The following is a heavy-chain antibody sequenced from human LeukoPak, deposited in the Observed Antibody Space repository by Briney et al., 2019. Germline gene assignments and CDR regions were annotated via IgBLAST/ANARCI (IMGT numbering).Heavy chain of an antibody. Sequence: SETLSLTCAVYGGSFSGYYWSWIRQPPGKGLEWIGEINHSGSTNYNPSLKSRVTISVDTSKNQFSLKLSSVTAADTAVYYCAIAARLSRTYYYYYGMDVWGQGTTVTVSS. D-gene: IGHD6-6*01. CDR1: GGSFSGYY. CDR3: AIAARLSRTYYYYYGMDV. J-gene: IGHJ6*02. CDR2: INHSGST. V-gene: IGHV4-34*01.